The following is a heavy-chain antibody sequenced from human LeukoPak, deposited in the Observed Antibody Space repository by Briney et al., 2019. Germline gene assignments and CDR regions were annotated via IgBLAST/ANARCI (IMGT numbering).Heavy chain of an antibody. CDR2: INPGDSDT. Sequence: GESLKISCQASGYSFTSSWIGWARQMPGKGLEWMAIINPGDSDTRYSPSFQGQVTISADKSTSTVYLQWGSLKASDTAMYYCARQPGAGWFDPWGQGTLVTVSS. J-gene: IGHJ5*02. D-gene: IGHD3-10*01. CDR1: GYSFTSSW. V-gene: IGHV5-51*01. CDR3: ARQPGAGWFDP.